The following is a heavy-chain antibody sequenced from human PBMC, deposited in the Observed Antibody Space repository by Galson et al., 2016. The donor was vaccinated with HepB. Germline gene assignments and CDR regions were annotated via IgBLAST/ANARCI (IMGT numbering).Heavy chain of an antibody. J-gene: IGHJ5*02. Sequence: SLRLSCAASGFSFSSYAMHWVRQAPGKGLEWVAVMSYDGRKKYFADSVKGRFTLSRDNSNNTLYLQVNSLRPEDTAVYYCARGVQWLVPRWIDPWGQGTLVTVSS. CDR3: ARGVQWLVPRWIDP. CDR2: MSYDGRKK. D-gene: IGHD6-19*01. CDR1: GFSFSSYA. V-gene: IGHV3-30*04.